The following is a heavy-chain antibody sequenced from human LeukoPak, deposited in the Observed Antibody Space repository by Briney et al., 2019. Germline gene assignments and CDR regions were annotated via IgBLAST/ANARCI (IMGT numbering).Heavy chain of an antibody. CDR1: GFTFSSYA. Sequence: GGSLRLSCAASGFTFSSYAMHWVRQAPGKGLEWVAVISYDGSNKYYADSVKGRFTISRDNYKNILYLQMKSLRAEDTAIYHCVKSAGKDGYRDVFDIWGQGTVVTVSS. D-gene: IGHD5-24*01. V-gene: IGHV3-30-3*01. CDR2: ISYDGSNK. CDR3: VKSAGKDGYRDVFDI. J-gene: IGHJ3*02.